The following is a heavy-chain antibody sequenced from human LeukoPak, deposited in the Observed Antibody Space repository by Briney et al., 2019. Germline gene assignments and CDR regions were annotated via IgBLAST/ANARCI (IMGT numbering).Heavy chain of an antibody. CDR3: ARLDDSSGYYYEDY. J-gene: IGHJ4*02. CDR1: GGSISSSSYY. Sequence: SETLSLTCTVSGGSISSSSYYWGWIRQPPGKGPEWIGSIYYSGSTYYNPSLKSRVTISVDTSKNQFSLKLSSVTAADTAVYYCARLDDSSGYYYEDYWGQGTLVSVSS. V-gene: IGHV4-39*01. D-gene: IGHD3-22*01. CDR2: IYYSGST.